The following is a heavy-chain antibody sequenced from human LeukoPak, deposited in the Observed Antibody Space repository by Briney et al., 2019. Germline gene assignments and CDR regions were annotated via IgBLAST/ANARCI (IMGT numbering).Heavy chain of an antibody. Sequence: PESPSPSSTLSLGSLSRHYWSSIPQPPGNGRRCIGYIYYSGSNNYNPSLKGRVTISVDTSKNQFSLKLSSVTAADTAVYYCARDGYNNWFDPWGQGTLVTVSS. CDR2: IYYSGSN. D-gene: IGHD5-24*01. CDR1: LGSLSRHY. V-gene: IGHV4-59*11. J-gene: IGHJ5*02. CDR3: ARDGYNNWFDP.